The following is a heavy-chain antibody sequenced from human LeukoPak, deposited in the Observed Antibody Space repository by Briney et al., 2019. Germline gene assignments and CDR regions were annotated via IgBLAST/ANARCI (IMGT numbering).Heavy chain of an antibody. J-gene: IGHJ4*02. Sequence: GGSLRLSCAASGFTFSNYWMSWVRLAPGKGLGWVALIKEDVNDKYHIDSVKGRFTISRDNAANSLYLQMNSLRAEDTAVYYCARDSIDYGGIDYWGQGTLVTVSS. CDR1: GFTFSNYW. CDR3: ARDSIDYGGIDY. V-gene: IGHV3-7*01. D-gene: IGHD4-23*01. CDR2: IKEDVNDK.